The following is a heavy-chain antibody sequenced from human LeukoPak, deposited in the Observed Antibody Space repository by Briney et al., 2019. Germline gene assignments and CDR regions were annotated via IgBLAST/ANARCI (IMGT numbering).Heavy chain of an antibody. J-gene: IGHJ4*02. CDR2: ISAYNGNT. CDR3: ARDRGGVLGYCSSTSCYVLDY. D-gene: IGHD2-2*01. CDR1: GYTFTSYY. V-gene: IGHV1-18*04. Sequence: ASVKVSCKASGYTFTSYYMHWVRQAPGQGLEWMGWISAYNGNTNYAQKLQGRVTMTTDTSTSTAYMELRSLRSDDTAVYYCARDRGGVLGYCSSTSCYVLDYWGQGTLVTVSS.